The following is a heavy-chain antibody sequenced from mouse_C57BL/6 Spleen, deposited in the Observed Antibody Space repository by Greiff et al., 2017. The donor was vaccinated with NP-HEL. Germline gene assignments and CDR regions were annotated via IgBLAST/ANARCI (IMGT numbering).Heavy chain of an antibody. CDR1: GYTFTSYW. D-gene: IGHD1-3*01. CDR2: IYPGSGST. Sequence: QVQLKQPGAELVKPGASVKMSCKASGYTFTSYWITWVKQRPGQGLEWIGDIYPGSGSTNYNEKFKSKATLTVDTSASTAYMQLSSLTSEDSAVYSCERFFSGSYWDFDVWGTGTTVTVSS. J-gene: IGHJ1*03. CDR3: ERFFSGSYWDFDV. V-gene: IGHV1-55*01.